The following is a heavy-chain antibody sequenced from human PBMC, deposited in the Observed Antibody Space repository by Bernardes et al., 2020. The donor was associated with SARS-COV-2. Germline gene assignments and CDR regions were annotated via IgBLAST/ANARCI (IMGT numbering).Heavy chain of an antibody. CDR2: IYYSGST. Sequence: SETLSLTCTVSGGSISSSSYYWGWLRQPPGKGLEWIGSIYYSGSTYYNPSLKSRVTISVDTSKNQFSLKLSSVTAADTAVYYCARQGPTVTTPRGEYYGMDVWGQGTTVTVSS. D-gene: IGHD4-17*01. CDR3: ARQGPTVTTPRGEYYGMDV. CDR1: GGSISSSSYY. J-gene: IGHJ6*02. V-gene: IGHV4-39*01.